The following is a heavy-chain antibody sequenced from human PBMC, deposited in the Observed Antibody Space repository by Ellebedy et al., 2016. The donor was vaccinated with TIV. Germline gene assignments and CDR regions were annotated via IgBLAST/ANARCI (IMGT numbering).Heavy chain of an antibody. J-gene: IGHJ4*02. Sequence: SETLSLXXTVSGGSISSYYWSWIRQPPGKGLEWIGYIYYSGSTNYNPSLKSRVTISVDTSKNQFSLKLSSVTAADTAVYYCARGGYSYVDYWGQGALVTVSS. CDR1: GGSISSYY. CDR2: IYYSGST. D-gene: IGHD5-18*01. CDR3: ARGGYSYVDY. V-gene: IGHV4-59*01.